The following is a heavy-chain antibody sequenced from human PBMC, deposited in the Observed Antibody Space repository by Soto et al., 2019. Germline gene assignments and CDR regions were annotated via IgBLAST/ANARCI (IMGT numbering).Heavy chain of an antibody. CDR3: ARGDRGGFDL. V-gene: IGHV3-74*01. CDR1: EFAFNTYW. CDR2: INGDGTTT. J-gene: IGHJ3*01. Sequence: PGGSLRLSCAASEFAFNTYWMHWVRQVPGKGLEWVSRINGDGTTTTYADSVKGRFTISGDNARNTVSLQMSSLRAEDTAIYYCARGDRGGFDLWGHGTVVTVSS. D-gene: IGHD3-10*01.